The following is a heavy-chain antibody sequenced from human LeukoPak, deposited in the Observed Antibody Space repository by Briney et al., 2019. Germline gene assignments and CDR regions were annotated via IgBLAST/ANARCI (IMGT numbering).Heavy chain of an antibody. CDR1: GFTFSSYA. CDR2: ISGSGGST. J-gene: IGHJ5*02. D-gene: IGHD4-17*01. V-gene: IGHV3-23*01. CDR3: ARRFGDYGNWFDP. Sequence: PGGSLRLSCAASGFTFSSYAMSWVRQAPGKGLEWVSAISGSGGSTYYADSVKGRFTISRDNAKNSLYLQMNSLRAEDTAVYYCARRFGDYGNWFDPWGQGTLVTVSS.